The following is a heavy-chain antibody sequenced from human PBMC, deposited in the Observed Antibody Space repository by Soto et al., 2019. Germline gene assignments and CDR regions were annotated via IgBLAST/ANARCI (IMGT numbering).Heavy chain of an antibody. D-gene: IGHD1-26*01. CDR1: GASITYGGYS. CDR2: INHLETT. Sequence: SETLSLTCTVSGASITYGGYSWSWIRQTPGKGLEWIGYINHLETTFYNPSFESRLTLSIDRAKNQFSLNLNSMSTADRAVYFCARGGGSDSFDYWGQGILVTVSS. CDR3: ARGGGSDSFDY. J-gene: IGHJ4*02. V-gene: IGHV4-30-2*01.